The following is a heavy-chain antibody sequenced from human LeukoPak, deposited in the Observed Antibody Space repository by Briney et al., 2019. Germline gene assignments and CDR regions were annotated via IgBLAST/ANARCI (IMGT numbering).Heavy chain of an antibody. J-gene: IGHJ4*02. CDR1: GYTFTSYG. V-gene: IGHV1-18*01. CDR3: ARDYHPYYYDSSGLDY. D-gene: IGHD3-22*01. Sequence: ASVTVSCTASGYTFTSYGISWVRQAPGQGLEWMGWISAYNGNTNYAQKLQGRVTMTTDTSTSTAYMELRSLRSDDTAVYCCARDYHPYYYDSSGLDYWGQGTLVTVSS. CDR2: ISAYNGNT.